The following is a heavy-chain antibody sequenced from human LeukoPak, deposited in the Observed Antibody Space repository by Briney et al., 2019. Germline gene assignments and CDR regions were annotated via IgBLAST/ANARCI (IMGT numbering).Heavy chain of an antibody. V-gene: IGHV4-31*03. J-gene: IGHJ5*02. CDR1: GGSISSGGYY. CDR3: ARTSYVWGSPRLNWFDP. Sequence: PSETLSLTCTVSGGSISSGGYYWSWIRQTPGKGLEWIGYIYYSGSTYYNPSLKSRVTISVDTSKSQFSLKLSSVTAADTAVYYCARTSYVWGSPRLNWFDPWGQGTLVTVSS. D-gene: IGHD3-16*01. CDR2: IYYSGST.